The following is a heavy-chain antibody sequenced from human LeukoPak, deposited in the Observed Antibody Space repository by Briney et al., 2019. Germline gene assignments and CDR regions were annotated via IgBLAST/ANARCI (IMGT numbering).Heavy chain of an antibody. J-gene: IGHJ4*02. CDR1: GFXFSNYG. D-gene: IGHD3-22*01. CDR2: IWYDGSNK. Sequence: PGGSLRLSCAASGFXFSNYGIHWVRQAPGKGLEWVAVIWYDGSNKYYADSVKGRFTISRDNSKNTLYLQMNSLRAEDTAVYYCARVRHPGSGYYWFDYWGQGTLVTVSS. CDR3: ARVRHPGSGYYWFDY. V-gene: IGHV3-33*01.